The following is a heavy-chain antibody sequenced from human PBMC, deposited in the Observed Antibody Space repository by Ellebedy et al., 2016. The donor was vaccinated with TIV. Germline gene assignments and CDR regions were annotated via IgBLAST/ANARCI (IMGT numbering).Heavy chain of an antibody. CDR3: ARGWSTGKWAAWDY. V-gene: IGHV1-2*02. Sequence: AASVKVSCKASGYTFTGYYMHWVRQAPGQGLEWMGWINPNSGGTNYAQKFQGRVTMTRDTSISTAYMELSRLRSDDTAVYYCARGWSTGKWAAWDYWGQGTLVTVSS. CDR1: GYTFTGYY. CDR2: INPNSGGT. D-gene: IGHD1-26*01. J-gene: IGHJ4*02.